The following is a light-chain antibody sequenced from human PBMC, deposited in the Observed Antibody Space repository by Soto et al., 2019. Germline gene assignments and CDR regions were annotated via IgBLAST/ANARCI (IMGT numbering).Light chain of an antibody. Sequence: DIQMTQSPSTLSASVGDRVTITCRASQSISSWLAWYQQKPGKAPKLLIYDASSLESGVPSRFRGSGSGTEFTLTISSLQPDDFATYYCQQYNTPKYTFGQGTKLEIK. V-gene: IGKV1-5*01. CDR3: QQYNTPKYT. CDR2: DAS. J-gene: IGKJ2*01. CDR1: QSISSW.